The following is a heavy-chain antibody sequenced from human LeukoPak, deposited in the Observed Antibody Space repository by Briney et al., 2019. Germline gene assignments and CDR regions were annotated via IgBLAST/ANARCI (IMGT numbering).Heavy chain of an antibody. CDR3: ARDIQLQYSSGSTNWFDP. D-gene: IGHD6-19*01. Sequence: GGSLRLSCAASGFTFDDYGMSWVRQAPGKGLEWVSGINWNGGSTGYADSVKGRFTISRDNAKNSLYLQMNSLRAEDTALYYCARDIQLQYSSGSTNWFDPWGQGTLVTVSS. CDR2: INWNGGST. CDR1: GFTFDDYG. V-gene: IGHV3-20*04. J-gene: IGHJ5*02.